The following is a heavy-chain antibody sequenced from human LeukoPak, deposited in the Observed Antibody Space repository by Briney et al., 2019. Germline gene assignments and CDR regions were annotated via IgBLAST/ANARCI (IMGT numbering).Heavy chain of an antibody. CDR3: TRHRAVYAFDI. D-gene: IGHD6-19*01. J-gene: IGHJ3*02. CDR1: GFTFSGSA. Sequence: GGSLKLSCAASGFTFSGSAMHWVRQASGKGLEWVGRIRSKANSYATAYAASVKGRFTISRGDSKNTAYLQMNSLKTEDTAVYYCTRHRAVYAFDIWGQGTMVTVSS. V-gene: IGHV3-73*01. CDR2: IRSKANSYAT.